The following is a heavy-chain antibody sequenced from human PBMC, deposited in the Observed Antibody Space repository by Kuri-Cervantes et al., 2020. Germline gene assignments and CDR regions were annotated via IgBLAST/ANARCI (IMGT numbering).Heavy chain of an antibody. CDR3: ARDLNWFDP. CDR1: GYTFTYRY. J-gene: IGHJ5*02. Sequence: SVKVSCKASGYTFTYRYLHWVRQAPGQALERMGWITPFNGNTNYAQKFQDRVTITRDRSMSTAYMELRSLRSDDTAVYYCARDLNWFDPWGQGTLVTVSS. CDR2: ITPFNGNT. V-gene: IGHV1-45*02.